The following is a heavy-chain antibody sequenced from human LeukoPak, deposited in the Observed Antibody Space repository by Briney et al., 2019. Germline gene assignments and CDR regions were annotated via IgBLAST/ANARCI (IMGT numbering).Heavy chain of an antibody. CDR1: GFTFSSYA. D-gene: IGHD3-9*01. V-gene: IGHV3-23*01. CDR3: AKDLLVLRYFDWFDY. J-gene: IGHJ4*02. CDR2: ISGSGGST. Sequence: GGSLRLSCAASGFTFSSYAMSWVRQAPGKGLEWVSAISGSGGSTYHADSVKGRFTISRDNSKNTLYLQMNSLRAEDTAVYYCAKDLLVLRYFDWFDYWGQGTLVTVSS.